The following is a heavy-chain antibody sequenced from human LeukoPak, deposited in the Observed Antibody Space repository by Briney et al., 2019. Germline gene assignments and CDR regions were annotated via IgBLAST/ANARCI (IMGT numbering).Heavy chain of an antibody. CDR3: ARAYGSSGYYQLPIDY. J-gene: IGHJ4*02. V-gene: IGHV1-69*05. CDR1: GGTFSSYA. CDR2: IIPIFGTA. Sequence: ASVKVSCKASGGTFSSYAISWVRQAPGQGLEWMGGIIPIFGTANYAQKFQGRVTITRNTSISTAYMELSSLRVEDTALYYCARAYGSSGYYQLPIDYWGQGTLVTVSS. D-gene: IGHD3-22*01.